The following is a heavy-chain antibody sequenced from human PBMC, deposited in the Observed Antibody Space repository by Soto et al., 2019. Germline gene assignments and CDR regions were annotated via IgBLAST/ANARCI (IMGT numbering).Heavy chain of an antibody. D-gene: IGHD3-10*01. CDR2: ISYDGSNK. J-gene: IGHJ4*02. CDR1: GFTFSSYA. V-gene: IGHV3-30-3*01. CDR3: ARGAGFGELLANDS. Sequence: QVQLVESGGGVVQPGRSLRLSCAASGFTFSSYAMHWVRQAPGKGLEWVAVISYDGSNKYYADSVKGRFTISRDNSKNTLYLQMNSLRAEDTAVYYCARGAGFGELLANDSWGQGTLVTVSS.